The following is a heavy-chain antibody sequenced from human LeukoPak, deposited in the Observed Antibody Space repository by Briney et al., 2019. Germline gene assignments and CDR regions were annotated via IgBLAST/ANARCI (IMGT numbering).Heavy chain of an antibody. CDR1: GFTFSTYA. Sequence: PGGSLRLSCAASGFTFSTYAMHWVRQAPGKGLEYVSAISSNGGSTYYANSVKGRFSISRDNSKNTLYLQLGSLRAEDMAVYYCARSVVVAANIDYWDQGTLVTVSS. CDR2: ISSNGGST. V-gene: IGHV3-64*01. J-gene: IGHJ4*02. CDR3: ARSVVVAANIDY. D-gene: IGHD2-15*01.